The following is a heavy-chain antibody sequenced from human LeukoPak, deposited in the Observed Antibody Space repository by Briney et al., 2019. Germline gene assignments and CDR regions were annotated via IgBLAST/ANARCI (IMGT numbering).Heavy chain of an antibody. V-gene: IGHV3-7*01. CDR3: ARGSSAAAESYFDS. Sequence: GGSLRLSCAASGFTFTNNFMSWVRQVPGKGLEWVANIKQGGNEIHYVESVKGRFTISRDNAKNSLYLQMNSLRAEDTAIYYCARGSSAAAESYFDSWGQGTLVTVSS. D-gene: IGHD6-25*01. CDR2: IKQGGNEI. J-gene: IGHJ4*02. CDR1: GFTFTNNF.